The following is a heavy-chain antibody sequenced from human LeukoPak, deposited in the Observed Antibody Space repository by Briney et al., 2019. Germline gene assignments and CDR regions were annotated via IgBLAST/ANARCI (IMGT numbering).Heavy chain of an antibody. V-gene: IGHV1-69*04. D-gene: IGHD1-7*01. J-gene: IGHJ5*02. CDR1: GGTFSSYT. Sequence: ASVKVSCKASGGTFSSYTISWVRQAPGQGLEWMGMVIPILGIANYAPKFQGRVTITADKFTSIVYMELSSLRSEDTAVYYCAGDQVTGTTFWFDPWGQGALVTVSS. CDR2: VIPILGIA. CDR3: AGDQVTGTTFWFDP.